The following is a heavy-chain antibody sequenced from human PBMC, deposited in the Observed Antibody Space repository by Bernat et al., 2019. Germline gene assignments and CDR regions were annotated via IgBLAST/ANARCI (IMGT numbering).Heavy chain of an antibody. J-gene: IGHJ4*02. CDR1: GFTFSSYA. Sequence: EVQLVESGGGLVQPGGSLRLSCAASGFTFSSYAMTWVRQAPGKGLEWVSSISVSGVATYYADSVKGRFTISRDNSKSTLYLQMNSLGAEDTALYYCAKNRAVWGATATRYFDSWGQGTLVTVSS. V-gene: IGHV3-23*04. CDR2: ISVSGVAT. D-gene: IGHD1-1*01. CDR3: AKNRAVWGATATRYFDS.